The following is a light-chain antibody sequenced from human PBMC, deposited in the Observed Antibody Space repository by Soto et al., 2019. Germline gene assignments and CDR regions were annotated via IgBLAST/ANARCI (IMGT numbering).Light chain of an antibody. CDR3: QQYGNAPFT. CDR2: GAS. Sequence: EIVLPQSPGTLSFSPGERATLTCRASQSFSSSYLAWFQQKPGQAPRLLIYGASSRATGIPDRFSGSGSGTDFTLTISRLEPEDFAVYYCQQYGNAPFTFGPGTKVDIK. CDR1: QSFSSSY. V-gene: IGKV3-20*01. J-gene: IGKJ3*01.